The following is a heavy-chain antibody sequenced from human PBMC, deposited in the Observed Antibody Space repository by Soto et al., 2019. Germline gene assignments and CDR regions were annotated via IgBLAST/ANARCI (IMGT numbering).Heavy chain of an antibody. CDR1: GFTFSSYE. Sequence: GGSLRLSCAASGFTFSSYEMNWVRQAPGKGLEWVSYISSSASTIYYVDSVKGRFTISRDNAKNSLYLQMNSLTAEDTAVYYCARERSRWYTDAFDVWGQGTMVTVSS. CDR2: ISSSASTI. J-gene: IGHJ3*01. D-gene: IGHD6-13*01. V-gene: IGHV3-48*03. CDR3: ARERSRWYTDAFDV.